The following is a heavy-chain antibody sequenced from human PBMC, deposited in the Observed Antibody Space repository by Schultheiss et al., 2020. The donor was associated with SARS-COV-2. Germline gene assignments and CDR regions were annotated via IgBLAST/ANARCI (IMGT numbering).Heavy chain of an antibody. V-gene: IGHV3-74*01. CDR2: INSDGSST. Sequence: GGSLRLSCAASGFTSSSYWMHWVRQAPGKGLVWVSRINSDGSSTSYADSVKGRFTISRDNAKNTLYLQMNSLRAEDTAVYYCARGETYYYDSSGYYWAWFDPWGQGTLVTVSS. D-gene: IGHD3-22*01. CDR3: ARGETYYYDSSGYYWAWFDP. CDR1: GFTSSSYW. J-gene: IGHJ5*02.